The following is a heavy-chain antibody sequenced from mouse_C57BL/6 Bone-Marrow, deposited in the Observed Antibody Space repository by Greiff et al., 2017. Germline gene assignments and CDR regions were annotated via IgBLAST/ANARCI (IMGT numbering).Heavy chain of an antibody. CDR3: TTPATRDYFDY. D-gene: IGHD1-2*01. V-gene: IGHV14-4*01. J-gene: IGHJ2*01. Sequence: VQLQQSGAELVRPGASVKFSCTASGFNIKDDYMHWVKQRPEQGLEWIGWIDPENGDTEYASKFQGKATITADTSSNTAYLQLSSLTSEDTAVYYCTTPATRDYFDYWGQGTTLTVSS. CDR2: IDPENGDT. CDR1: GFNIKDDY.